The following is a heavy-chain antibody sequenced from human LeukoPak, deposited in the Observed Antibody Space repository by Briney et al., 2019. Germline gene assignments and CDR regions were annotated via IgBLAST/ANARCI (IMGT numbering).Heavy chain of an antibody. D-gene: IGHD3-22*01. CDR2: INPNSGGT. V-gene: IGHV1-2*02. CDR3: ARAGRYYYDSSGYPRDFDY. J-gene: IGHJ4*02. Sequence: ASVKVSCKASGGTFSSYAISWVRQAPGQGLEWMGWINPNSGGTNYAQKFQGRVTMTRDTSISTAYMELSRLRSDDTAVYYCARAGRYYYDSSGYPRDFDYWGQGTLVTVSS. CDR1: GGTFSSYA.